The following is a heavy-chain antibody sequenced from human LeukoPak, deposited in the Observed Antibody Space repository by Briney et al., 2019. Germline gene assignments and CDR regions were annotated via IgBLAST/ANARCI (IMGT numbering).Heavy chain of an antibody. Sequence: GESLKISCKGSGYTFSSYWTGWVRQMPGKGLEWMGIIYPGDSDTRYSPSLQGQVTISVDTSIGTAYLQWSSLKASDTAIYYCARQNDFRLDYWGQGTLVTVSS. CDR2: IYPGDSDT. CDR1: GYTFSSYW. D-gene: IGHD3-3*01. J-gene: IGHJ4*02. CDR3: ARQNDFRLDY. V-gene: IGHV5-51*01.